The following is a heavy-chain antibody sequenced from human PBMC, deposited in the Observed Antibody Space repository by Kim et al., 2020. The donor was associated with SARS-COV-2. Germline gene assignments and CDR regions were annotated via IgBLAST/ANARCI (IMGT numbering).Heavy chain of an antibody. J-gene: IGHJ5*02. CDR3: ALGSAAGTNWFDP. D-gene: IGHD6-25*01. V-gene: IGHV1-69*02. Sequence: NYAQKFQGRVTVAGDKSTRTTYMELSSLRSEDTALYYCALGSAAGTNWFDPWGQGTLVTVSS.